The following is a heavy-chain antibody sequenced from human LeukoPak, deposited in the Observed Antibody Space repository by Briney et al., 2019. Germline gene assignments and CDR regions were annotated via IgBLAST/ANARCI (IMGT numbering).Heavy chain of an antibody. CDR2: IHEYGAT. J-gene: IGHJ4*02. CDR3: ARGSRDILTGYYAGSDS. V-gene: IGHV4-59*01. CDR1: GGSISNYY. D-gene: IGHD3-9*01. Sequence: SETLSLTCTISGGSISNYYWIWVQQPPGKGLEWIGYIHEYGATNYSPSLKSRVTISVDTSRNQFSLKLSTVTTADTAVYYCARGSRDILTGYYAGSDSWGQGTLVIVSS.